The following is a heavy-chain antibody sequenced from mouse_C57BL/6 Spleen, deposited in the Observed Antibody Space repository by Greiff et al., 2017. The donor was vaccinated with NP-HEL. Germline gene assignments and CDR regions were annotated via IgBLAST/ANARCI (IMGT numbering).Heavy chain of an antibody. J-gene: IGHJ2*01. Sequence: QVQLKQPGTELVKPGASVKLSCKASGYTFTSYWMHWVKQRPGQGLEWIGNINPSNGGTNYNEKFKSKATLTVDKSSSTAYMQLSSLTSEDSAVYYCARYGIYYGSSFHFDYWGQGTTLTVSS. V-gene: IGHV1-53*01. D-gene: IGHD1-1*01. CDR1: GYTFTSYW. CDR3: ARYGIYYGSSFHFDY. CDR2: INPSNGGT.